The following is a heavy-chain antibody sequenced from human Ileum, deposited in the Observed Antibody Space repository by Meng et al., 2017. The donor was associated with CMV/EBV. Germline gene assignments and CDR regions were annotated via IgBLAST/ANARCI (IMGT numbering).Heavy chain of an antibody. CDR1: GFTFSSYC. Sequence: GESLKISCAASGFTFSSYCMNWLRQAPGKGLEWVSYISSTGSTIYYADSVKGRFTMSRDNTKNSLYLQISSLRAEDTAVYYCAKIPGPGGFYYHGVDVWGQGTTVTVSS. J-gene: IGHJ6*02. CDR3: AKIPGPGGFYYHGVDV. D-gene: IGHD2-21*01. CDR2: ISSTGSTI. V-gene: IGHV3-48*04.